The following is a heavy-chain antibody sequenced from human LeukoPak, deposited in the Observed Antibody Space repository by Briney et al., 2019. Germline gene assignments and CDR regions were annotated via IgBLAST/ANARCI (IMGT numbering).Heavy chain of an antibody. J-gene: IGHJ5*01. Sequence: ASVKVSCKASGYTFTSYGISWVRQAPGQGLEWMGWISAYNGNTNYAQKLQGRVTMTTDTSTSTAYMELRSLRSDDTAVYYCARVGITMVRGAPIESWGQGTLVTVSS. V-gene: IGHV1-18*01. CDR1: GYTFTSYG. D-gene: IGHD3-10*01. CDR3: ARVGITMVRGAPIES. CDR2: ISAYNGNT.